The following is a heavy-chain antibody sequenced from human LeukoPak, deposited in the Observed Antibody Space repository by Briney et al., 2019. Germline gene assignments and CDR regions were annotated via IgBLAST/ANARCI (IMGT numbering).Heavy chain of an antibody. J-gene: IGHJ5*02. CDR2: IKQDGSEK. D-gene: IGHD3-9*01. CDR3: AGGSGYLITS. Sequence: GGSLRLSCAATGFSFRSHWMNWVRQAPGKGLEWLAIIKQDGSEKHYKGSVEGRFTISRDNAKNSLHLQMNSLRAEDTAVYYCAGGSGYLITSWGQGTLVTVSS. V-gene: IGHV3-7*01. CDR1: GFSFRSHW.